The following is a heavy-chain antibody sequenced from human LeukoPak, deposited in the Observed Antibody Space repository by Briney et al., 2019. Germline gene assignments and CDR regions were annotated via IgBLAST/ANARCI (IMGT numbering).Heavy chain of an antibody. J-gene: IGHJ6*02. CDR3: ARVEQWLASYGMDV. D-gene: IGHD6-19*01. Sequence: ASVKASCKASGYTFTSYGISWVRQAPGQGLEWMGWISAYNGNTNYAQKLQGRVTMTTDTSTSTAYMELRSLRSDDTAVYYCARVEQWLASYGMDVWGQGTTVTVSS. CDR2: ISAYNGNT. V-gene: IGHV1-18*01. CDR1: GYTFTSYG.